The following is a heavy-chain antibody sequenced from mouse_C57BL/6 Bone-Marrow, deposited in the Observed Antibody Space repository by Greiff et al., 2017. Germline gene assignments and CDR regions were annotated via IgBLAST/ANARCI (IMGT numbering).Heavy chain of an antibody. D-gene: IGHD1-2*01. V-gene: IGHV1-50*01. Sequence: QVQLQQPGAELVKPGASVKLSCKASGYTFTSYWMQWVKQRPGQGLEWIGEIDPSDSYTNYNQKFKGKATLTVDTSSSTAYMQLSSLTSEDSAVYYCARRTTAFDVWDTGTTVTVSS. CDR1: GYTFTSYW. CDR3: ARRTTAFDV. J-gene: IGHJ1*03. CDR2: IDPSDSYT.